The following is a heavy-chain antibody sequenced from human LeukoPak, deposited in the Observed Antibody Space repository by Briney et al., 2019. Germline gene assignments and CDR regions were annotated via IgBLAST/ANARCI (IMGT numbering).Heavy chain of an antibody. V-gene: IGHV4-59*01. CDR1: GGSISSYY. CDR2: IYYSGST. CDR3: ARVDGYNEPY. D-gene: IGHD5-24*01. Sequence: SETLSLTCTVSGGSISSYYWNWIRQPPGKGLEWIGYIYYSGSTNYNPSLKSRVTISVDTSKNQFSLKLSSVTAADTAVYYCARVDGYNEPYWGQGTLVTVSS. J-gene: IGHJ4*02.